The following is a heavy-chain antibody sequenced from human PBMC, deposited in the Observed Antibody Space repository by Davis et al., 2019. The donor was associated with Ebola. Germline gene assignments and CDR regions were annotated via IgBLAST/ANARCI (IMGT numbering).Heavy chain of an antibody. CDR1: GGTFSSYA. D-gene: IGHD7-27*01. J-gene: IGHJ6*03. Sequence: SVKVSCKASGGTFSSYAISWVRQAPGQGLEWMGGIIPILGIANYAQKFQGRVTITADESTSTAYMELSSLRSEDTAVYYCAGINWGPNYYYYYYMDVWGKGTTVTVSS. CDR3: AGINWGPNYYYYYYMDV. CDR2: IIPILGIA. V-gene: IGHV1-69*10.